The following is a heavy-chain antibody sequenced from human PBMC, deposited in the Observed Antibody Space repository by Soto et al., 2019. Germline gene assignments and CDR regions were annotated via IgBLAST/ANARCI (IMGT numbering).Heavy chain of an antibody. V-gene: IGHV3-23*01. J-gene: IGHJ4*02. Sequence: GGSLRLSCAASGFAFNTNAMNWVRQAPWEGREWVSGISASGGSTYYADSVKGRFSISRDNSKNTLYLQMNSLRADDTAVYYCARVSSRSSGRRDLFEFWTQGTLVTVSA. CDR1: GFAFNTNA. CDR3: ARVSSRSSGRRDLFEF. CDR2: ISASGGST. D-gene: IGHD6-19*01.